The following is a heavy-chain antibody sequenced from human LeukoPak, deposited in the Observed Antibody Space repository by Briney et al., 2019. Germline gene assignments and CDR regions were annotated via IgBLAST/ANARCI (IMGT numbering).Heavy chain of an antibody. CDR1: GFTFSSYA. Sequence: GGSLKLSCAASGFTFSSYAMSWVRQAPGKGLEWVSAISGSGGSTYYADSVKGRFTISRDNSKNTLYLQMNSLRAEDTAVYYCAKEGYYDSSGLNLDYWGQGTLVTVSS. V-gene: IGHV3-23*01. CDR2: ISGSGGST. D-gene: IGHD3-22*01. J-gene: IGHJ4*02. CDR3: AKEGYYDSSGLNLDY.